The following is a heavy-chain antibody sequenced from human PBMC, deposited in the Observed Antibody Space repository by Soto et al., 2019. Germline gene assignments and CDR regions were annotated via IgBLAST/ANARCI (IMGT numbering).Heavy chain of an antibody. CDR2: ISYDGSNK. V-gene: IGHV3-30-3*01. Sequence: PGGSLRLSCAASGFTFSSYAMHWVRQAPGKGLEWVAVISYDGSNKYYADSVKGRFTISRDNSKNTLYLQMNSLRAEDTAVYYCARGSDTAMENYFDYWGQGTLVTVSS. D-gene: IGHD5-18*01. CDR3: ARGSDTAMENYFDY. J-gene: IGHJ4*02. CDR1: GFTFSSYA.